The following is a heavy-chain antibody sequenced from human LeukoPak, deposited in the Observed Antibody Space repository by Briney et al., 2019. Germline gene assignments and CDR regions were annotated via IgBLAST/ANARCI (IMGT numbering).Heavy chain of an antibody. D-gene: IGHD6-13*01. CDR3: VRPLGGSNWYGFDY. Sequence: SETLSLTCTFSGGSISSYYWSWIRQPPGKGLEWIGYIYYSGSTNYNPSLKSRVTISVDTSKNQFSLKLSSVTAADTAVYYCVRPLGGSNWYGFDYWGQGTLVTVSS. V-gene: IGHV4-59*01. CDR2: IYYSGST. CDR1: GGSISSYY. J-gene: IGHJ4*02.